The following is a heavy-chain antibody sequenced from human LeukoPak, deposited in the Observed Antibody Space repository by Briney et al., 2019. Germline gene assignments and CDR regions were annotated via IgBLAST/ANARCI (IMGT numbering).Heavy chain of an antibody. CDR1: GGSFSGFP. J-gene: IGHJ3*01. CDR3: ARSGYSGNWDAFDF. Sequence: SETLSLTCAVYGGSFSGFPRGWIRQPPGKGLEWVGEINHSGTTNYNPSLKSRVTISVDTSKNQFYLKMSSVTAADTAVYYCARSGYSGNWDAFDFWGQGTMVTVSS. D-gene: IGHD4-23*01. V-gene: IGHV4-34*01. CDR2: INHSGTT.